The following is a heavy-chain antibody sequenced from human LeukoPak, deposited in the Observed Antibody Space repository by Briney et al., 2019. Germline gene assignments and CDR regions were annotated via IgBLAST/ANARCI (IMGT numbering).Heavy chain of an antibody. CDR2: IYYSGST. Sequence: SETLSLTCTVSGGSISSYYWSWIRQPPGKGLEWIGYIYYSGSTNYNPSLKSRVTMSVDTSKNQFSLKLSSVTAADTAVYYCARDLGYCSSTSCYIGVFDYWGQGTLVTVSS. CDR1: GGSISSYY. J-gene: IGHJ4*02. V-gene: IGHV4-59*12. CDR3: ARDLGYCSSTSCYIGVFDY. D-gene: IGHD2-2*01.